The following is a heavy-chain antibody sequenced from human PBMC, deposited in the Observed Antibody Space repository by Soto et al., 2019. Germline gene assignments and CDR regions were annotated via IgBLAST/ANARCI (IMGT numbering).Heavy chain of an antibody. Sequence: PRLSCAASGFTFSSYAMHWVRQAPGKGLEWVAVISYGGSNKYYADSVKGRFTISRDNSKNTLYLQMNSLRAEDTAVYYCARDGNYYDSSGYNYWGQGTLVTVSS. CDR3: ARDGNYYDSSGYNY. D-gene: IGHD3-22*01. V-gene: IGHV3-30-3*01. CDR1: GFTFSSYA. J-gene: IGHJ4*02. CDR2: ISYGGSNK.